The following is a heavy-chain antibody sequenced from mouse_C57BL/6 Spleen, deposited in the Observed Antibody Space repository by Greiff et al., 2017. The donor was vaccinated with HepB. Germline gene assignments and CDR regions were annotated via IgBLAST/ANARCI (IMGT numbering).Heavy chain of an antibody. CDR3: ARGGNYAYWYFDV. D-gene: IGHD2-1*01. CDR1: GYAFSSSW. V-gene: IGHV1-82*01. J-gene: IGHJ1*03. CDR2: IYPGDGDT. Sequence: VKLMESGPELVKPGASVKISCKASGYAFSSSWMNWVKQRPGKGLEWIGRIYPGDGDTNYNGKFKGKATLTADKSSSTAYMQLSSLTSEDSAVYFCARGGNYAYWYFDVWGTGTTVTVSS.